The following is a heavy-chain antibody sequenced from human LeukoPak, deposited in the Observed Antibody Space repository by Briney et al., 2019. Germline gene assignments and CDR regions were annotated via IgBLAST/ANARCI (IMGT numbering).Heavy chain of an antibody. CDR2: IYYSGST. CDR3: ARLHSMIVVAPFDY. Sequence: SETLSLTCTVSGGSISNYFWSWIRQPPGKGLEWIGYIYYSGSTNYNPSLKSRVTISVDTSKNQFSLKLSSVTAADTAVYYCARLHSMIVVAPFDYWGQGTLVTVSS. J-gene: IGHJ4*02. D-gene: IGHD3-22*01. CDR1: GGSISNYF. V-gene: IGHV4-59*01.